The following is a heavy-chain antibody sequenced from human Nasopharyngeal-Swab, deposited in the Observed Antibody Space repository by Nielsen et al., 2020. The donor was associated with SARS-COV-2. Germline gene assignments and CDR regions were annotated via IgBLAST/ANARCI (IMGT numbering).Heavy chain of an antibody. D-gene: IGHD1-26*01. Sequence: GESLKISCAASGFTFSDYYMSWIRQAPGKGLEWVSYISSSGSTIYYADSVKGRFTISRDNAKNSLYLQVNSLRAEDTAVYYCARVWELLSFDYWGQGTLVTVSS. CDR3: ARVWELLSFDY. CDR1: GFTFSDYY. CDR2: ISSSGSTI. V-gene: IGHV3-11*04. J-gene: IGHJ4*02.